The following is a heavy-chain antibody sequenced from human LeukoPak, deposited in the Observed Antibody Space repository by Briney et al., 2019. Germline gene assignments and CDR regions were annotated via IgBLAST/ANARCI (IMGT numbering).Heavy chain of an antibody. CDR2: IYYSGST. Sequence: SETLSLTCTVSGGSISSGRHYWGWIRQPPGKGLEWIGYIYYSGSTNYNPSLKSRVTISVDTSKNQFSLKLSSVTAADTAVYYCAAVTDDAFDIWGQGTMVTVSS. D-gene: IGHD3-16*02. V-gene: IGHV4-61*01. J-gene: IGHJ3*02. CDR3: AAVTDDAFDI. CDR1: GGSISSGRHY.